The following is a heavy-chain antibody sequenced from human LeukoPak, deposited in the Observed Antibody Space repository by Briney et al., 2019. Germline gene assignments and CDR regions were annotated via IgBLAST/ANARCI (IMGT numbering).Heavy chain of an antibody. D-gene: IGHD1-14*01. CDR2: ISGSGGST. CDR3: ATERFDGFDM. Sequence: GGSLRLSCAASGFTFSSYAMSWVRQAPGKGLEWVSAISGSGGSTYYADSVKGRFTISRDNAKNTLYLQMSSLRVEDTAVYYCATERFDGFDMWGQGTMVTVSS. CDR1: GFTFSSYA. J-gene: IGHJ3*02. V-gene: IGHV3-23*01.